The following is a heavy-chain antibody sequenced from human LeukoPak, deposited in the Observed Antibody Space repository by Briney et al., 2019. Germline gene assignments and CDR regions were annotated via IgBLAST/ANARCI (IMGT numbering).Heavy chain of an antibody. CDR2: ISSSSSSTI. CDR3: ARGWFYGMIGYFDY. D-gene: IGHD3-22*01. J-gene: IGHJ4*02. CDR1: GFTFSSYI. V-gene: IGHV3-48*01. Sequence: PGGSLRLSCAASGFTFSSYIMNWVRQAPGKGLEWVSYISSSSSSTIYYADSVKGRFTISRDNAKNSLYLQMNSLRAEDTAVYYCARGWFYGMIGYFDYWGQGTLVTVSS.